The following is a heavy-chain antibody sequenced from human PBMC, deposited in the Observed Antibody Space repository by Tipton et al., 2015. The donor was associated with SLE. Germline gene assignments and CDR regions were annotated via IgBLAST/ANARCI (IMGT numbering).Heavy chain of an antibody. CDR2: IYTSGST. Sequence: LRLSCTVSGGSISSGSYYWSWIRQPAGKGLEWIGRIYTSGSTNYNPSLKSRVTISVDTSKNQFSLKLSSVTAADTAVYYCVRMFIGYYMDVWGKGTTVTVSS. D-gene: IGHD2-15*01. CDR3: VRMFIGYYMDV. V-gene: IGHV4-61*02. CDR1: GGSISSGSYY. J-gene: IGHJ6*03.